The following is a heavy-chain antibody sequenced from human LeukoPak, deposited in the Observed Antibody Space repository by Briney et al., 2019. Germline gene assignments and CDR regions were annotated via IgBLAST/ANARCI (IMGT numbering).Heavy chain of an antibody. CDR2: IIPNSGAT. V-gene: IGHV1-2*06. CDR1: GYIFTAYH. Sequence: ASXXVSCKPSGYIFTAYHLHWVRQAPGQGLEWMGRIIPNSGATNYAQNFQGRVTMTRDTSISTAYMELSRLSPDDTAVYYCARGISGGFNIWGQGTKVTVSS. D-gene: IGHD2-21*01. CDR3: ARGISGGFNI. J-gene: IGHJ3*02.